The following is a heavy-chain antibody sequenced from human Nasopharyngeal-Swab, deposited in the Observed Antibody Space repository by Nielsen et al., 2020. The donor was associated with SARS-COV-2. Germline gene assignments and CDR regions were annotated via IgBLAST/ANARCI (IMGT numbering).Heavy chain of an antibody. Sequence: SETLSLTCTVSGGSISSYYWSWIRQPPGKGLAWIGYIYYSGSTNYNPSLKSRVTISVDTSKNQFSLKLSSVTAADAAVYYCARGDFDWLFNNWFDPWGQGTLVTVSS. CDR2: IYYSGST. D-gene: IGHD3-9*01. CDR1: GGSISSYY. J-gene: IGHJ5*02. CDR3: ARGDFDWLFNNWFDP. V-gene: IGHV4-59*01.